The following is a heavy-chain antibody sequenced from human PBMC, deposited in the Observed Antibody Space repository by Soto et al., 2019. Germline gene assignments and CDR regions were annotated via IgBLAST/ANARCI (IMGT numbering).Heavy chain of an antibody. CDR1: GFSISSDYY. CDR3: ARGVGTTNYFDF. CDR2: IYHSGST. V-gene: IGHV4-38-2*01. D-gene: IGHD1-7*01. Sequence: SETLSLTCGVSGFSISSDYYWGWIRQPPGKGLEWIGSIYHSGSTYYSPSPKSRVTISVDTSKNQFSLKLTSVTAADTAVYYCARGVGTTNYFDFWGQGTLVTVSS. J-gene: IGHJ4*02.